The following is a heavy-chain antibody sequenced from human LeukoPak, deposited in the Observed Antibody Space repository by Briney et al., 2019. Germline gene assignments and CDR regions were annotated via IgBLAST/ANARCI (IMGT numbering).Heavy chain of an antibody. CDR2: IYYSGST. J-gene: IGHJ5*02. CDR3: ARGAIPVALHWFDP. CDR1: GASVSSSNYY. D-gene: IGHD2-21*01. V-gene: IGHV4-61*01. Sequence: SETLSLTCTVSGASVSSSNYYWSWIRQPPGKGLEWIGYIYYSGSTNYNPSLKSRVTMSVDTSKNQISLKLTSVTAADTAVYYCARGAIPVALHWFDPWGQGILVTVSS.